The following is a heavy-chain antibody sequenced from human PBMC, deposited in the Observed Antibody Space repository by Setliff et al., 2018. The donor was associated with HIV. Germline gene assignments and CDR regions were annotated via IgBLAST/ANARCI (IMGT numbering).Heavy chain of an antibody. CDR3: ATQSRNYYGSGSYSY. J-gene: IGHJ4*02. D-gene: IGHD3-10*01. CDR1: GDSISSGSYY. V-gene: IGHV4-61*02. Sequence: SETLSLTCTVSGDSISSGSYYWSWIRQPAGKGLEWIGRVYTSGSTNYNPSLKSRVTISVDTSKNQFSLKLSSVTAADTAVYYCATQSRNYYGSGSYSYWGQGTLVTVSS. CDR2: VYTSGST.